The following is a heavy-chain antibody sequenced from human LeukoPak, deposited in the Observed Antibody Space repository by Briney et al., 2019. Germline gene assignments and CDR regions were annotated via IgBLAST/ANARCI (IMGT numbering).Heavy chain of an antibody. V-gene: IGHV1-46*01. D-gene: IGHD1/OR15-1a*01. CDR2: INPESGNT. CDR3: AKDGNWNNVPGDYYYMDV. Sequence: ASVKVSCKASGYTFTSHFMHWVRQAPGQGLEWMGIINPESGNTAYAQKFQGRITMTGDTSTSTVYMELSSLRSEDTAMYYCAKDGNWNNVPGDYYYMDVWGKGTTVAASS. CDR1: GYTFTSHF. J-gene: IGHJ6*03.